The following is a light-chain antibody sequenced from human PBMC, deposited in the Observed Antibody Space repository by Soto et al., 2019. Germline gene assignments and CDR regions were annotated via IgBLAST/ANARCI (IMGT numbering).Light chain of an antibody. J-gene: IGKJ1*01. V-gene: IGKV3-15*01. CDR3: QQYSNWPRT. CDR2: TAS. CDR1: QSVSDY. Sequence: EIVMTQSPATLSVSPGERATLSCRASQSVSDYLAWYQQTPGQPPRLLIYTASTRATGIPARFSGSGSGTEFTLTISSLQSEDFVVYYCQQYSNWPRTFGQGTRVEIK.